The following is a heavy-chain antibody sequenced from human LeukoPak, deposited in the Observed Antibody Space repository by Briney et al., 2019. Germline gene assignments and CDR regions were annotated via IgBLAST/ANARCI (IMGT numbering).Heavy chain of an antibody. CDR3: ARELRRMVVAAVQGDFDY. V-gene: IGHV1-2*02. CDR1: GYTFTGYY. J-gene: IGHJ4*02. Sequence: ASVKVSCKASGYTFTGYYMHWVRQAPGQGLEWMGWINPNSGGTNYAQKFQGRVTMTRDTSISTAYMELSRLRSDDTAVYYCARELRRMVVAAVQGDFDYWGQGTLVTVSS. CDR2: INPNSGGT. D-gene: IGHD2-15*01.